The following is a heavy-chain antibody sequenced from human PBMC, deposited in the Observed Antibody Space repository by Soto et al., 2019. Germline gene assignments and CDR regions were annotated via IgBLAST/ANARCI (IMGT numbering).Heavy chain of an antibody. J-gene: IGHJ4*01. CDR1: GRGFTNSA. Sequence: PGGTLRLSCSVSGRGFTNSAMTRVPQAPGKGTDWVSVISGMNAGSVTHYADSVKGRFTVSRAYSTHTLFLQMNSLRAEATAVDYCAIRPVGWSEPDRIQLVADLEKGGQGAPLAVSS. V-gene: IGHV3-23*01. D-gene: IGHD6-13*01. CDR2: ISGMNAGSVT. CDR3: AIRPVGWSEPDRIQLVADLEK.